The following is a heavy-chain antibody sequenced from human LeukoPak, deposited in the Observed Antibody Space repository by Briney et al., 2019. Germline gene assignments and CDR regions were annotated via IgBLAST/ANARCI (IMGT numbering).Heavy chain of an antibody. J-gene: IGHJ4*02. Sequence: SETLSLTCTVSGGSISSYHWSWIRQPPGKGLEWIGYIYYSGSTNYNPSLKSRVTISVDTSKNQFPLKLSSVTAADTAVYYCVGYNYYGSGSYLDYWGQGTLVTVSS. CDR1: GGSISSYH. CDR3: VGYNYYGSGSYLDY. CDR2: IYYSGST. V-gene: IGHV4-59*01. D-gene: IGHD3-10*01.